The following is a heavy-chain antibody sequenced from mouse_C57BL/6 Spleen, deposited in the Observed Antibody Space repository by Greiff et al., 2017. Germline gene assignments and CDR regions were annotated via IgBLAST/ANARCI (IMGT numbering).Heavy chain of an antibody. V-gene: IGHV14-2*01. CDR3: AITTVVHWYFDV. CDR1: GFNIKDYY. D-gene: IGHD1-1*01. Sequence: EVKVVESGAELVKPGASVKLSCTASGFNIKDYYMHWVKQRTEQGLEWIGRIDPEDGETKYAPKFQGKATITADTSSNTAYLQLSSLTSEDTAVYYCAITTVVHWYFDVWGTGTTVTVSS. J-gene: IGHJ1*03. CDR2: IDPEDGET.